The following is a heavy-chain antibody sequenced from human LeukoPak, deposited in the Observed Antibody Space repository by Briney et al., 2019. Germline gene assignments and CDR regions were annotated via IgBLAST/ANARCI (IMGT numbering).Heavy chain of an antibody. J-gene: IGHJ4*02. CDR3: AKQDFCANAVCRGRVIDY. V-gene: IGHV3-21*01. CDR1: GFIFSDYS. D-gene: IGHD2-8*01. Sequence: GGSLRLSCAASGFIFSDYSIHWVRRAPGKGLEWVSSINSVGDYRFYADEVKGRFTISRDNAKNSLYLQMNGLRAEDTAVYYCAKQDFCANAVCRGRVIDYWGQGTLVTVSS. CDR2: INSVGDYR.